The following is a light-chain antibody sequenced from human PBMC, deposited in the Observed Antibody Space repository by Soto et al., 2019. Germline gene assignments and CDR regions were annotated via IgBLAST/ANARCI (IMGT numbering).Light chain of an antibody. V-gene: IGKV3-20*01. J-gene: IGKJ1*01. Sequence: EIVLTQSPGTLSLSPGERATLYCRASLSVSSSYLAWYQQKPGQAPRLLIYGASSRATGIPDRFSGSGSGTDFTLTISRLEPEDFAVYYCQQYGSSTETFGQGTKVEIK. CDR3: QQYGSSTET. CDR2: GAS. CDR1: LSVSSSY.